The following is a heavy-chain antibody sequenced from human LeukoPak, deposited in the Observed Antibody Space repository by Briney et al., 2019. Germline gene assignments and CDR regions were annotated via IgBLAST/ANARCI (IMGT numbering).Heavy chain of an antibody. Sequence: GGSLRLSCAASGFTFSSYAMSWVRQAPGKGLEWVSAISGSGGSTYYADSVKGRFTISRDNSKNRLYLQMNSLRAEDTAVYYCATHSSSSWFSAGYWGQGTLVTVSS. V-gene: IGHV3-23*01. J-gene: IGHJ4*02. CDR1: GFTFSSYA. CDR2: ISGSGGST. D-gene: IGHD6-13*01. CDR3: ATHSSSSWFSAGY.